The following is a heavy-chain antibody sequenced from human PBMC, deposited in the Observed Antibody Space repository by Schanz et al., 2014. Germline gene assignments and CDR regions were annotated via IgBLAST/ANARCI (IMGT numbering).Heavy chain of an antibody. CDR3: ARRVVPATMGLYFDL. CDR1: GGSMDTHY. Sequence: QVQLQESGPGLVKPSETLSLMCTVSGGSMDTHYWGWIRQPPGKGLEWIAFIYSSGIANYNPSLESRVTIPVDPSKTRFSLGRTSVTAADTATYYCARRVVPATMGLYFDLWGQGTLVTVSS. CDR2: IYSSGIA. J-gene: IGHJ4*02. V-gene: IGHV4-4*08. D-gene: IGHD2-21*01.